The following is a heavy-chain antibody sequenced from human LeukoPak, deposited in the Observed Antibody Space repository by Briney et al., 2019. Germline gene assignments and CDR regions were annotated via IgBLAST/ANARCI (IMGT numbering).Heavy chain of an antibody. CDR3: AKDTGDYYDTSGNYYAGWFDP. CDR2: IRYDGNNK. CDR1: GFSFSSFG. Sequence: GGSLRLSCEASGFSFSSFGLHWVRQAPGKGLEWVAFIRYDGNNKYFADSVKGRFSIPRDNSKNTVYLQMNSLRPEDTAVYHCAKDTGDYYDTSGNYYAGWFDPWGQGTLVTVSS. V-gene: IGHV3-30*02. J-gene: IGHJ5*02. D-gene: IGHD3-22*01.